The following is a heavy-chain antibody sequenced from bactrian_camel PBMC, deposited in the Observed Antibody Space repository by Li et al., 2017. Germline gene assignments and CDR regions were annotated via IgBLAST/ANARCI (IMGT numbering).Heavy chain of an antibody. Sequence: PLVESGGGSVQAGGSLRLSCAYSGFPFRRTTISWIRQRPGKELEWVSTIRGNTDTTRYADSVEGRFTTFRDSTKDTLYLQLNDLRIEDTAMYYCTTNIVVMTPRGQGTQVTVS. V-gene: IGHV3S42*01. J-gene: IGHJ4*01. CDR2: IRGNTDTT. CDR1: GFPFRRTT. CDR3: TTNIVVMTP. D-gene: IGHD1*01.